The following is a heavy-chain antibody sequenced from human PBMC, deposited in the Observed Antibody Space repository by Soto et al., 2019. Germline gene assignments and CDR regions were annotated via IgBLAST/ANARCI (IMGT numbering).Heavy chain of an antibody. CDR3: ARGLLYATTYVDY. Sequence: QVQLVQSGAEVKKPGSSVKVSCKASGDTFTTNSLNWVRQAPGQGLERMGGIIPVVGTTKYAQKYQDRVTITGDKSTNTAYMELSSLRSDDTAVYYCARGLLYATTYVDYWGQGTPVTVSS. CDR2: IIPVVGTT. CDR1: GDTFTTNS. V-gene: IGHV1-69*06. J-gene: IGHJ4*02. D-gene: IGHD2-8*01.